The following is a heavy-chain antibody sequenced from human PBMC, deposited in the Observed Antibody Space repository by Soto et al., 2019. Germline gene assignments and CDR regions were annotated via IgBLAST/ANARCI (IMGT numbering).Heavy chain of an antibody. J-gene: IGHJ6*02. CDR2: ISGSGAST. CDR1: GFTFSNYA. Sequence: EVQLLESGGGLVQPGGSLRLSCAASGFTFSNYAMNWVRHAPGKGLEWVSVISGSGASTYYADSVKGRFTISRDNSKNTVYLKMNSRRAEDTAVYYCAKQWGRGYGMDVWGQGTTVTVSS. D-gene: IGHD3-16*01. CDR3: AKQWGRGYGMDV. V-gene: IGHV3-23*01.